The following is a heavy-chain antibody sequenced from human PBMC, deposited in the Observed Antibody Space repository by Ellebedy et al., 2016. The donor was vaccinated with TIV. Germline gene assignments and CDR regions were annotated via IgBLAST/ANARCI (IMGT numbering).Heavy chain of an antibody. CDR1: GFAFSGSA. CDR2: IRSKANNYAT. Sequence: GESLKISCAASGFAFSGSAIHWVRQASGQGLEWVGRIRSKANNYATAYAASVKGRFTMSRDDSKNTAYLQMNSLKSEDTAVYYCTRLSCDCSGGSFNYWGQGILVTVSS. J-gene: IGHJ4*02. D-gene: IGHD2-15*01. CDR3: TRLSCDCSGGSFNY. V-gene: IGHV3-73*01.